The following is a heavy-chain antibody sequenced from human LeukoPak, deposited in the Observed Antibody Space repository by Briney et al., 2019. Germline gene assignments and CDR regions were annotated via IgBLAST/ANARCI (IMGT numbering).Heavy chain of an antibody. D-gene: IGHD6-19*01. CDR2: IWYDGSKI. J-gene: IGHJ4*02. CDR3: ARSLFYTSGWLFDK. CDR1: GLTFSSYG. Sequence: GGSLRLSCVASGLTFSSYGMHWVRQAPGKGLERVAVIWYDGSKIYYADSVKGRFTISRDNSKNTLYLQMNSLRAEDTAVYYCARSLFYTSGWLFDKWGQGTLVTVSS. V-gene: IGHV3-33*01.